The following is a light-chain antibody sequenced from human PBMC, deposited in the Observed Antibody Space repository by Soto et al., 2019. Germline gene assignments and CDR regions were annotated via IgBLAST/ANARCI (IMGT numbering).Light chain of an antibody. V-gene: IGKV3-20*01. J-gene: IGKJ4*01. CDR2: GAS. CDR3: QQYSGSVT. Sequence: EIVLTQSPGTLSLSPGERATLSCRASQSVRSTYLAWYQQKPGQAPRLLIYGASKRESGVPDRFSGGGSGTDFTLTISRLEPEDFAVYYCQQYSGSVTFGGGTKVDIK. CDR1: QSVRSTY.